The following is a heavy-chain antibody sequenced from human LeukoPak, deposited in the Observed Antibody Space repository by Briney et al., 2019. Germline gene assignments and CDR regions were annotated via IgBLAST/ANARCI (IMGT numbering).Heavy chain of an antibody. Sequence: ASVKVSCKASGYTFTSYGISWVRQAPGQGLEWMGWISAYNGNTNYAQKLQGRVTMTTDTSTSTAYMELRSLRSDDTAVYYCATVAIAVAYYYYGMDVWGQGTTVTVSS. V-gene: IGHV1-18*01. CDR3: ATVAIAVAYYYYGMDV. CDR2: ISAYNGNT. D-gene: IGHD6-19*01. J-gene: IGHJ6*02. CDR1: GYTFTSYG.